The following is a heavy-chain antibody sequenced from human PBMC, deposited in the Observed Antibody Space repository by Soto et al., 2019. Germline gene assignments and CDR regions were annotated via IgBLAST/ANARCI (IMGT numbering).Heavy chain of an antibody. J-gene: IGHJ4*02. CDR2: ISYDGSNK. D-gene: IGHD3-10*01. Sequence: GGSLRLSCAASGFTFSSYCMHWVRQAPGKGLEWVAVISYDGSNKYYADSVKGRFTISRDNSKNTLYLQMNSLRAEDTAVYYCAKDRGFLYYFDYWGQGTLVTVSS. V-gene: IGHV3-30*18. CDR3: AKDRGFLYYFDY. CDR1: GFTFSSYC.